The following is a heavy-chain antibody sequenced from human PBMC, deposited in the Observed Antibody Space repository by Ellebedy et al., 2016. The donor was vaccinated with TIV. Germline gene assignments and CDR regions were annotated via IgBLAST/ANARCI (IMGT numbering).Heavy chain of an antibody. V-gene: IGHV3-30-3*01. J-gene: IGHJ4*02. D-gene: IGHD3-22*01. CDR2: ISYDGSNK. Sequence: GESLKISCAASGFTFSSYAMHWVRQAPGKGLEWVAVISYDGSNKYYADSVKGRFTISRDNSKNTLYLQMNSLRAEDTAVYYCARDHYYDSSGFGLDYWGQGTLVTVSS. CDR3: ARDHYYDSSGFGLDY. CDR1: GFTFSSYA.